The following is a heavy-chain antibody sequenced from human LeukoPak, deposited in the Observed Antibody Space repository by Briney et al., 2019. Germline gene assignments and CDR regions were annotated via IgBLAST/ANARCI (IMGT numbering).Heavy chain of an antibody. J-gene: IGHJ3*02. CDR2: IYYSGST. CDR3: ARQLLTYYYDSSDYPNAFDI. CDR1: GGSISSYY. D-gene: IGHD3-22*01. Sequence: SETLSLTCTVSGGSISSYYWSWIRQPPGKGLEWIGYIYYSGSTNYNPSLKSRVTISVDTSKNQFSLKLSSVTAADTAVYYCARQLLTYYYDSSDYPNAFDIWGQGTMVTVSS. V-gene: IGHV4-59*08.